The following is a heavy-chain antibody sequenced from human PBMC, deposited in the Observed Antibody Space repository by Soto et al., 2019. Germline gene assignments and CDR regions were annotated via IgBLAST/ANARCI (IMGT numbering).Heavy chain of an antibody. Sequence: ASVKVSCKASGYTFTNYYMHWVRQAPGQGLEWMGVINPSGGSTSYAQKFQGRVTMTRDTSTTTVYMELSSLRSEDTAVYYCARAPYDRSGYYPFDHGGQGAGAPVPS. D-gene: IGHD3-22*01. CDR3: ARAPYDRSGYYPFDH. J-gene: IGHJ4*02. CDR1: GYTFTNYY. CDR2: INPSGGST. V-gene: IGHV1-46*01.